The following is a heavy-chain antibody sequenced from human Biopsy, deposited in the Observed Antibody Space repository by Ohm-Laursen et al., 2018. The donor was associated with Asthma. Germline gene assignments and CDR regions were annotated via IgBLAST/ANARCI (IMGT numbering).Heavy chain of an antibody. CDR3: ARTFHFWSPYHAEHYQL. D-gene: IGHD3-3*02. J-gene: IGHJ1*01. CDR2: IKHDGSEK. CDR1: GFTFGDYW. V-gene: IGHV3-7*01. Sequence: SLRLYCAASGFTFGDYWMSWVRQVPGKGLEWVANIKHDGSEKNHVDSLKGRFTISRDNAKNSLYLHMNSLRAEDTAVYYCARTFHFWSPYHAEHYQLWGQGTLVTVSS.